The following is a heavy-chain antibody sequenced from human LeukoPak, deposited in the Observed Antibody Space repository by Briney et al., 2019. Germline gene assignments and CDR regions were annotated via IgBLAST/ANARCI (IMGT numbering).Heavy chain of an antibody. CDR1: GFTFSSYS. Sequence: GGSLRLSCAASGFTFSSYSMNWDRQAPGKGLEWVSSISSSSSYIYYADSVKGRFTISRDNAKNTLYLQMNSLRAEDTAVYYCAKDSSGYSGYFDYWGQGTLVTVSS. V-gene: IGHV3-21*01. CDR2: ISSSSSYI. CDR3: AKDSSGYSGYFDY. D-gene: IGHD3-22*01. J-gene: IGHJ4*02.